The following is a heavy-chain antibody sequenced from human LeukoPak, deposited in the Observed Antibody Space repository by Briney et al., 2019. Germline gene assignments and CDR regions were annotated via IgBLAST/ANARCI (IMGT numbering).Heavy chain of an antibody. CDR1: GYTFTSYD. D-gene: IGHD6-13*01. CDR2: MNPNSGNT. CDR3: ARGRIAAAGHAEYFQH. V-gene: IGHV1-8*01. J-gene: IGHJ1*01. Sequence: ASVKVSCKGSGYTFTSYDINWVRQATGQGLEWIGWMNPNSGNTGYAQKFQGRVTMTRNTSISTAYMELSSLRSEDTAVYYCARGRIAAAGHAEYFQHWGQGTLVTVSS.